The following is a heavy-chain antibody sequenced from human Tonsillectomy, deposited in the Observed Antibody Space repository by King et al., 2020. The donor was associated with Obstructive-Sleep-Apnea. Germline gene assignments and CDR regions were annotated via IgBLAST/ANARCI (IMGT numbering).Heavy chain of an antibody. CDR2: MYYSGNT. J-gene: IGHJ4*02. CDR1: GDSISNYY. CDR3: ARHRGVEDYGGYGDYFDY. D-gene: IGHD5-12*01. V-gene: IGHV4-59*08. Sequence: QLQESGPGLVKPSETLSLTCTVSGDSISNYYWSWIRQPPGKGLEWIGYMYYSGNTNYNPSLKSRVTISADHSKIQFSLRLNSVSAADTAVYYCARHRGVEDYGGYGDYFDYWGQGTLVTVSS.